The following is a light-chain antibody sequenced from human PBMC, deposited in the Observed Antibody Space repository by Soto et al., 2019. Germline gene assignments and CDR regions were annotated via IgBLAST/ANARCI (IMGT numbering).Light chain of an antibody. Sequence: QSVLTQPPSVSGAQGQRVTISCTGSSSNIGAGYDVHWYQQLPGTAPKLLIYGNSNRPSGVPDRFSGSKSGTSASLAITGLQAEDEADYSCQSYDSSLSVWVFGGGTKLTVL. CDR2: GNS. V-gene: IGLV1-40*01. CDR3: QSYDSSLSVWV. CDR1: SSNIGAGYD. J-gene: IGLJ3*02.